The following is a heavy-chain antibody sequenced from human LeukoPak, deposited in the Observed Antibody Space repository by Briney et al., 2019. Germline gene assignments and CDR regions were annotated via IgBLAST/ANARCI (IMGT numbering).Heavy chain of an antibody. Sequence: GASVKVSCKASGYTFTGYYMHWVRQAPGQGLEWMGWINPNSGGTNYAQKFQGRVTMTRDTSISTAYMELSRLRSDDTAVYYCAREFKYDSSGYYLRQEFDHWGQGTLVTVFS. V-gene: IGHV1-2*02. CDR2: INPNSGGT. D-gene: IGHD3-22*01. CDR3: AREFKYDSSGYYLRQEFDH. CDR1: GYTFTGYY. J-gene: IGHJ4*02.